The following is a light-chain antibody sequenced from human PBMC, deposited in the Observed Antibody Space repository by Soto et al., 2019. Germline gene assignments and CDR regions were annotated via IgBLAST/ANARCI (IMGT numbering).Light chain of an antibody. V-gene: IGKV3-20*01. CDR2: GAS. CDR1: QSDSTNY. J-gene: IGKJ1*01. Sequence: EIVLTQSPGTLSLSPGERATLSCRASQSDSTNYLAWYQRKPGQAPRLLIYGASNRATGIPARFSGSGSGTDFTLTVTRLEPEDFAVYYCQQYGSSPPTFGQGTKVEIK. CDR3: QQYGSSPPT.